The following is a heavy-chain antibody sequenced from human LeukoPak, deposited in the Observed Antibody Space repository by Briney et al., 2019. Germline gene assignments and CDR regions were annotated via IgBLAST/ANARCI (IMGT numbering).Heavy chain of an antibody. CDR3: ARGRSSSR. J-gene: IGHJ4*02. Sequence: SETLFPTCAVYGGSFSGYCWSWIRQPPGKGLEWIGEINHSGSTNYNPSLKSRVTISVDTSKNQFSLKLSSVTAADTAVYYCARGRSSSRWGQGTLVTVSS. V-gene: IGHV4-34*01. CDR1: GGSFSGYC. D-gene: IGHD6-13*01. CDR2: INHSGST.